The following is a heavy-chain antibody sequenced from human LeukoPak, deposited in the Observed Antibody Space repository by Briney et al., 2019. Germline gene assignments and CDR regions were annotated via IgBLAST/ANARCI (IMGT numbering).Heavy chain of an antibody. J-gene: IGHJ4*02. D-gene: IGHD1-26*01. CDR1: GFTFSSYG. Sequence: PGRSLRLSCAASGFTFSSYGMHWVRQAPGKGLGWVAVISYDGSNKYYADSVKGRFTISRDNSKNTLYLQMNSLRAEDTAVYYCAKTIGSYPPYYFDYWGQGTLVTVSS. CDR3: AKTIGSYPPYYFDY. CDR2: ISYDGSNK. V-gene: IGHV3-30*18.